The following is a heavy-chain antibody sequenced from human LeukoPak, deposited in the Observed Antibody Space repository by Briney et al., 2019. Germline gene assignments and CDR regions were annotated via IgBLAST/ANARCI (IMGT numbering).Heavy chain of an antibody. Sequence: GGSLRLSRAASGFTFSSYEVNWVRPAPGKGLEWVSYISTSGSTIYYADSVKGRFTISRDNAKNSLYLQMNSLRAEDTAVYYCVISAAGLIDYWGQGTLVTVSS. V-gene: IGHV3-48*03. CDR3: VISAAGLIDY. CDR2: ISTSGSTI. D-gene: IGHD6-13*01. CDR1: GFTFSSYE. J-gene: IGHJ4*02.